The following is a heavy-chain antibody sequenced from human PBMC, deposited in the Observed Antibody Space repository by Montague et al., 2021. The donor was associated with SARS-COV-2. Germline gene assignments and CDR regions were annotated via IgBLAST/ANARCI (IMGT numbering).Heavy chain of an antibody. CDR2: IYTSGXT. CDR3: ARESLHLTGYYNDYFGY. V-gene: IGHV4-61*02. J-gene: IGHJ4*02. D-gene: IGHD3-9*01. CDR1: GGSISSGSYY. Sequence: TLSLTCTVSGGSISSGSYYWNWIRQPAGKGLEWIGRIYTSGXTXYXXXXKXRVTISVDTSKNQFSLKLSSVTAADTAVYYCARESLHLTGYYNDYFGYWGQGTLVTVSS.